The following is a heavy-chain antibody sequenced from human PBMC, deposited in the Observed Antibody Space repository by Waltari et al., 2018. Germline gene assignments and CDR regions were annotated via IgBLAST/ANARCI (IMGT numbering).Heavy chain of an antibody. Sequence: EVQLLESGGGLVQPGGSLRLSCAASGFTFSSYAMSWVRQAPGQGLEWVSVIYSGGSTYYADSVKGRFTISRDNSKNTLYLQMNSLRAEDTAVYYCARTTTVVKAVYYYYYMDVWGKGTTVTVSS. CDR1: GFTFSSYA. J-gene: IGHJ6*03. CDR3: ARTTTVVKAVYYYYYMDV. D-gene: IGHD4-17*01. CDR2: IYSGGST. V-gene: IGHV3-23*03.